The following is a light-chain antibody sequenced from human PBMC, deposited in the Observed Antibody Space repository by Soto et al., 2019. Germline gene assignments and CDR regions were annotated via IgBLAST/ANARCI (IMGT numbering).Light chain of an antibody. CDR2: DAS. CDR3: LQYSSHSWT. Sequence: DIQMPQSPSTLPASVGDRVPITCRASRSISDWLAWYQQKPGKAPELLIFDASSLKSGVPSRFSGSGSGTEFTLTISRLQPDDVATYYCLQYSSHSWTVGQGTKVDNK. J-gene: IGKJ1*01. V-gene: IGKV1-5*01. CDR1: RSISDW.